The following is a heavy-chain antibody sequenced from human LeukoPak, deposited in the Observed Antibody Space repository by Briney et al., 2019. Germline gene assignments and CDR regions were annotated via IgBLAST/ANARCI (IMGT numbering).Heavy chain of an antibody. CDR3: ARHAKPPTVTTYAFDI. Sequence: SETLSLTCTVSGVSISSSSYYWGWIRPPPGKGLEWIRRIYYSGSPYYNPPLKTRGTLSVDTSKNRFSLKLTSVTAADTAVYYCARHAKPPTVTTYAFDIWGQGTMVTVSS. D-gene: IGHD4-17*01. V-gene: IGHV4-39*01. J-gene: IGHJ3*02. CDR1: GVSISSSSYY. CDR2: IYYSGSP.